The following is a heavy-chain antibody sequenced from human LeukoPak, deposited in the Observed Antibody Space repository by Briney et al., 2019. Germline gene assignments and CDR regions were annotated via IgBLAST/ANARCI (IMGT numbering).Heavy chain of an antibody. CDR3: ARLGGYSGYDPPRLNYYGMDV. D-gene: IGHD5-12*01. CDR1: GGSISSGDYY. J-gene: IGHJ6*02. CDR2: IYYSGST. Sequence: SQTLSLTCTVSGGSISSGDYYWSWIRQPPGKGLEWIGYIYYSGSTNYNPSLKSRVTISVDTSKNQFSLKLSSVTAADTAVYYCARLGGYSGYDPPRLNYYGMDVWGQGTTVTVSS. V-gene: IGHV4-61*08.